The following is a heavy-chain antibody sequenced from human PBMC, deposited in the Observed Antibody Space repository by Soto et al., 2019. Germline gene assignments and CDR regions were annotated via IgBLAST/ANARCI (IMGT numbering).Heavy chain of an antibody. Sequence: ASVKVSCKASGYTFTSYDINWVRQATGQGLEWMGWMNPNSGNTGYAQKFQGRVTMTRNTSISTAYMELSSLRSEDTAVYYCARDPGEQWLGPFDYWGQGTLVTVSS. CDR2: MNPNSGNT. D-gene: IGHD6-19*01. CDR3: ARDPGEQWLGPFDY. CDR1: GYTFTSYD. J-gene: IGHJ4*02. V-gene: IGHV1-8*01.